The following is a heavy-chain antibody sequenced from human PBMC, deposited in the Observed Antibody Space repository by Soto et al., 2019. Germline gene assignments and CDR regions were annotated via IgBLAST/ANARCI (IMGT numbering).Heavy chain of an antibody. CDR2: IIPILGIA. Sequence: GASVKVSCKASGGTFSSYTISWVRQAPGQGLEWMGRIIPILGIANYAQKFQGRVTITADKSTSTAYMELSSLRSEDTAVYYCASYCSGGSCYSFPRRDPTVYYYYYGLAVWGQGTTVTVSS. V-gene: IGHV1-69*02. D-gene: IGHD2-15*01. CDR3: ASYCSGGSCYSFPRRDPTVYYYYYGLAV. CDR1: GGTFSSYT. J-gene: IGHJ6*02.